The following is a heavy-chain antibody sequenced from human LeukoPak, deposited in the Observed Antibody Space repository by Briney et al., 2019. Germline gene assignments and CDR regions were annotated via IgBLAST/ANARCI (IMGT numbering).Heavy chain of an antibody. CDR1: GGSISSYY. CDR2: IYYSGST. Sequence: SETPSLTCTVSGGSISSYYWSWIRQPPGKGLEWIGYIYYSGSTNYNPSLKSRVTISVDTSKNQFSLKLSSVTAADTAVYYCARAPVAGPFDYWGQGTLVTVSS. CDR3: ARAPVAGPFDY. V-gene: IGHV4-59*01. D-gene: IGHD6-19*01. J-gene: IGHJ4*02.